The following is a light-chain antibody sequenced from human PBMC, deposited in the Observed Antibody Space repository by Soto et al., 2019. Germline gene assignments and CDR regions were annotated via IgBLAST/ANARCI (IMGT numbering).Light chain of an antibody. Sequence: DIQMTQSPSSLSASVGDRVTITCRASQSISNYLNWYQQKPGKTPKFLIYAASSLQSGVPSRFSGSGSGTDFTLTISSLQPEDSATYYCQQSSSPPFTFGPGTKVDIK. CDR2: AAS. CDR3: QQSSSPPFT. V-gene: IGKV1-39*01. J-gene: IGKJ3*01. CDR1: QSISNY.